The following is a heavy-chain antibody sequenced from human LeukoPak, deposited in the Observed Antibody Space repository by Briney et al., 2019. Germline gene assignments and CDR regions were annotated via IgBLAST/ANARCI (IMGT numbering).Heavy chain of an antibody. V-gene: IGHV4-30-2*01. D-gene: IGHD3-3*01. CDR2: IYHSGST. CDR3: ARGAEIKDNERDYDFWSGYQIPFDY. Sequence: PSETLSLTCAVSGGSISSGGYSWSWIRQPPGKGLEWIGYIYHSGSTYYNPSLKSRVTISVDTSKNQFSLKLSSVTAADTAVYYCARGAEIKDNERDYDFWSGYQIPFDYWGQGTLVTVSS. J-gene: IGHJ4*02. CDR1: GGSISSGGYS.